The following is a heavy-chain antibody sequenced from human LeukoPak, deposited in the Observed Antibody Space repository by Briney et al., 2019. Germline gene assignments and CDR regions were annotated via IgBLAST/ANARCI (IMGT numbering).Heavy chain of an antibody. CDR1: GGSFSGYY. Sequence: SETLSLTCAVYGGSFSGYYWSWIRQPPGKGLEWIGEINHSGSTNYNPSLKSRVTISVDTSKNQFSLKLSSVTAADTAVHYCARGTVAGEYDYWGQGTLVTVSS. CDR3: ARGTVAGEYDY. J-gene: IGHJ4*02. V-gene: IGHV4-34*01. CDR2: INHSGST. D-gene: IGHD1-1*01.